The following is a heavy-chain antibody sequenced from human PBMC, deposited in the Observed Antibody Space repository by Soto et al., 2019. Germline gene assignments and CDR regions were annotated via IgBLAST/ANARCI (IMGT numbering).Heavy chain of an antibody. D-gene: IGHD6-19*01. CDR3: ARDPFSSGWSDY. J-gene: IGHJ4*02. CDR2: TNSDGSDT. V-gene: IGHV3-74*01. CDR1: GFTFSSYN. Sequence: GGSLRLSCAASGFTFSSYNMNWVRQAPGKGLVWVSRTNSDGSDTSYADSVKGRFTISRDNAKNSLYLQMNSLRAEDTAVYYCARDPFSSGWSDYWGQGTLVTVSS.